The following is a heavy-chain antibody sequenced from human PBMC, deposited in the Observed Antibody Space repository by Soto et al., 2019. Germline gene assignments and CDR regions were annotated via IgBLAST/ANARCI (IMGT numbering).Heavy chain of an antibody. CDR2: IIPIFGTG. CDR1: GGTFSSYA. D-gene: IGHD2-15*01. J-gene: IGHJ5*02. V-gene: IGHV1-69*13. CDR3: ARARTSSCPVGCWIDP. Sequence: SVKVSCKASGGTFSSYAVSWVRQAPGQGLEWMGGIIPIFGTGNYAQKFQGRVTITADESTSTAYMELSSLRSEDTAVYYCARARTSSCPVGCWIDPWGQGTLVSVSS.